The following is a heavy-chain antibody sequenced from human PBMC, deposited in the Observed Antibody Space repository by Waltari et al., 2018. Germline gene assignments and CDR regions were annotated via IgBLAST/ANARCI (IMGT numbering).Heavy chain of an antibody. CDR2: ISYDGSNK. CDR3: ARATQYYYYYMDV. CDR1: GFTFSSYA. J-gene: IGHJ6*03. V-gene: IGHV3-30-3*01. Sequence: QVQLVESGGGVVQPGRSLRLSCAASGFTFSSYAMHWVRQAPGKGLEWVAVISYDGSNKDYADSVKGRFTISRDNSKNTLYLQMNSLRAEDTAVYYCARATQYYYYYMDVWGKGTTVTISS.